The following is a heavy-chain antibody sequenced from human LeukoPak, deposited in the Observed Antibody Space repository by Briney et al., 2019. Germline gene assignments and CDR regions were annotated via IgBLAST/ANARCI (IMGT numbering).Heavy chain of an antibody. Sequence: SQTLSLTCAVSGGSISNYGNSWGWIRQPPGKGLEWIGYIFHSGNTYYNPSLRGRVTVSVDRSMYQFSLKLTSVTAADSAMYFCARRHGGKGGFDYWGQGTLVTVSS. V-gene: IGHV4-30-2*01. CDR2: IFHSGNT. CDR3: ARRHGGKGGFDY. CDR1: GGSISNYGNS. J-gene: IGHJ4*02. D-gene: IGHD4-23*01.